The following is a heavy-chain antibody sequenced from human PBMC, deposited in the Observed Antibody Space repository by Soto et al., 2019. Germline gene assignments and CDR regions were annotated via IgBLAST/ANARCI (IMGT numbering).Heavy chain of an antibody. CDR1: GFAFGKYA. V-gene: IGHV3-23*01. D-gene: IGHD5-12*01. Sequence: GGSLRLSCAASGFAFGKYAMSWVRQAPGKGLEWVSSISGSGGDTFYAGSVKGRFTISRDISKNTLSLQMDSLRAEDTAVYYCAKDRGYTGYDLGYCYDHWGRGSLVTVSS. J-gene: IGHJ4*02. CDR3: AKDRGYTGYDLGYCYDH. CDR2: ISGSGGDT.